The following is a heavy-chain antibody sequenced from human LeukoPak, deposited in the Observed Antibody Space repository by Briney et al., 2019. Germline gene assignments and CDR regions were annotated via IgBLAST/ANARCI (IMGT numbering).Heavy chain of an antibody. Sequence: GGSLRLSCAASGFTLSSYGMHWVRQAPGKGLEWVAFIRYDGSNKYYAASVKGRFTISRDISKNTLYLQMNSLRAEDTAVYYCAKVVSAAMADYYYYYMDVWGKGTTVTVSS. D-gene: IGHD2-2*01. CDR1: GFTLSSYG. CDR2: IRYDGSNK. V-gene: IGHV3-30*02. CDR3: AKVVSAAMADYYYYYMDV. J-gene: IGHJ6*03.